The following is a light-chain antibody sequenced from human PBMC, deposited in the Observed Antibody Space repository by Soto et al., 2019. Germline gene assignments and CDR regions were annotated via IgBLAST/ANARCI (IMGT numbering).Light chain of an antibody. CDR2: DDS. CDR1: ALPKKY. V-gene: IGLV3-10*01. CDR3: YSTDSSSHQRV. Sequence: SYELTQPPSVSVSPGQTARITCSGYALPKKYAYWYQQKSGQAPVLVMYDDSKRPSGIPERFSGSSSGTMATLTISGAQVEDEADYYCYSTDSSSHQRVFGGGTKLTVL. J-gene: IGLJ2*01.